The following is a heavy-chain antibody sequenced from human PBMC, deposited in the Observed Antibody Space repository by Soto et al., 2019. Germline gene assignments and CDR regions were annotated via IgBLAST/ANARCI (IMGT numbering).Heavy chain of an antibody. CDR3: EKGGYSGYDHTDY. CDR1: GFTFSSYA. CDR2: ISGSGGST. V-gene: IGHV3-23*01. J-gene: IGHJ4*02. D-gene: IGHD5-12*01. Sequence: EVQLLESGGGLVQPGGSLRLSCAASGFTFSSYAMSWVRQAPGKGLEWVSAISGSGGSTYYADSVKGRFTISRDNSKNTLYLQMNSLRAEDTAVYYCEKGGYSGYDHTDYWGQGTLVTVSS.